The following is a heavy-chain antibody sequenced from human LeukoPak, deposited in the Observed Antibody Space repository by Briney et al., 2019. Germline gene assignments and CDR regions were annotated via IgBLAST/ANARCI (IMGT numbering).Heavy chain of an antibody. D-gene: IGHD6-13*01. CDR2: ISSSSSYI. Sequence: GGSLRLSCAASGFTFSSYSMIWVRQAPGKGLEWVSSISSSSSYIYYADSVKGRFTISRDNAKNSLYLQMNSLRAEDTAVYYCARDFMIAAVFDYWGQGTLVTVSS. V-gene: IGHV3-21*01. J-gene: IGHJ4*02. CDR3: ARDFMIAAVFDY. CDR1: GFTFSSYS.